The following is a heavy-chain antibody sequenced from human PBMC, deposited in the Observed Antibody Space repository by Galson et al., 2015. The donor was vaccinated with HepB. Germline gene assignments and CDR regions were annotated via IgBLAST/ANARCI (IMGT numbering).Heavy chain of an antibody. CDR2: IWYDDTYK. CDR3: ARDGGRGYTNGYFDY. Sequence: SLRLSCATSGFTFSSHGMHWVRKAPGKGLEWVAVIWYDDTYKYYTESVKGRFTISRDSAKNTLSLQMNSLRVEDTAVYYCARDGGRGYTNGYFDYWGRGTLVTVSS. V-gene: IGHV3-33*01. J-gene: IGHJ4*02. CDR1: GFTFSSHG. D-gene: IGHD5-18*01.